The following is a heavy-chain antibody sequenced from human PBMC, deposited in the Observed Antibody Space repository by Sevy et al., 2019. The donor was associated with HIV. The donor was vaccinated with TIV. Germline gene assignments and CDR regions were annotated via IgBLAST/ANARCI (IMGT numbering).Heavy chain of an antibody. Sequence: GGPLRLSCAASGFTFSSYEMNWVRQAPGKGLEWVSYISSSGSTIYYADSVKGRFTISRDNAKNSLYLQMNSLRAEDTAVYYCAREGIGRGWFDPWGQGTLVTVSS. CDR3: AREGIGRGWFDP. D-gene: IGHD3-10*01. CDR2: ISSSGSTI. J-gene: IGHJ5*02. CDR1: GFTFSSYE. V-gene: IGHV3-48*03.